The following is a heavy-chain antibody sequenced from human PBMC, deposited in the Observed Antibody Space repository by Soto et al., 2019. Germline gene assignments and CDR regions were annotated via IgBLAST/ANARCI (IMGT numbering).Heavy chain of an antibody. J-gene: IGHJ6*02. CDR2: INPRGGST. CDR3: ARDYTHSSSPDYYYGMDV. Sequence: ASVKVSCKASGYTFTSYYMHWVRQAPGQGLEWMGIINPRGGSTGYAQKFQGRVTMTRDTSTSTVYMELSSLRSEDTAVYYCARDYTHSSSPDYYYGMDVWGQGTTVTVSS. V-gene: IGHV1-46*01. D-gene: IGHD6-6*01. CDR1: GYTFTSYY.